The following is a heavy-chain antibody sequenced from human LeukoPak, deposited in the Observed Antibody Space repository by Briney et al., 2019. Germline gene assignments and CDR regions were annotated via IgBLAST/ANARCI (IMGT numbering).Heavy chain of an antibody. Sequence: RTSETLSLTCTVSGVSISSYCWSWIRQPAGKGLEWIGRVYTSGSTNYNPSLKSRVTISVDTSKNQFSLKLSSVTAADTAVYYCARLQYSSSSANFDYWGQGTLVTVSS. CDR3: ARLQYSSSSANFDY. V-gene: IGHV4-4*07. D-gene: IGHD6-6*01. J-gene: IGHJ4*02. CDR2: VYTSGST. CDR1: GVSISSYC.